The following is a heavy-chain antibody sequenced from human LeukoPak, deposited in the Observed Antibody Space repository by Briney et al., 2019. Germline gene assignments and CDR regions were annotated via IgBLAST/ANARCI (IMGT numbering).Heavy chain of an antibody. J-gene: IGHJ6*03. CDR3: ARLDYYGSGSYFRLGYYYYYMDV. V-gene: IGHV1-8*01. CDR2: MNPNSGNT. Sequence: ASVKVSCKASGYTFTSYDINWVRQATGQGLEWMGWMNPNSGNTGYAQKFQGRVTMTRNTSISTAYMELSSLRSEDTAVYYCARLDYYGSGSYFRLGYYYYYMDVWGKGTTVTISS. D-gene: IGHD3-10*01. CDR1: GYTFTSYD.